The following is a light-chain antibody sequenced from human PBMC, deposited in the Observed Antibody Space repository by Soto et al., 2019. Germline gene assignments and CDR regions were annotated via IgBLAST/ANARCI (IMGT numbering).Light chain of an antibody. CDR3: QQYSTYLWT. CDR2: QAS. J-gene: IGKJ1*01. CDR1: QNIRTW. V-gene: IGKV1-5*03. Sequence: DIQMTQSPSTLSVSVGDRVTMTCRASQNIRTWLAWYQQKPGKAPRLLMYQASSLKSGVPSRFSGSGSETEFTLTITSLQPDDTATYFCQQYSTYLWTFGQGTKVDVK.